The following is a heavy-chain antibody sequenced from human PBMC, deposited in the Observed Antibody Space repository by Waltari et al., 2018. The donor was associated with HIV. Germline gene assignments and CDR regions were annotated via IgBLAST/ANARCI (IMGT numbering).Heavy chain of an antibody. J-gene: IGHJ6*02. Sequence: QVRLQESGPGLVKPSQTLSLTCTVSGGSISSGTYFWSWIRQPPGKGLEWSGYIYHSGDSDYNPSLKSRVTISMDTSKKQFSLRLSSVTAADTAVYYCARGGDFWSGFPVWGQGTTVTISS. CDR3: ARGGDFWSGFPV. CDR1: GGSISSGTYF. CDR2: IYHSGDS. V-gene: IGHV4-30-4*01. D-gene: IGHD3-3*01.